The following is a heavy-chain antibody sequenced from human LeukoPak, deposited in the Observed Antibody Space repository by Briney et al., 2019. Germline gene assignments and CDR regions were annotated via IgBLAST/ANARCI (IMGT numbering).Heavy chain of an antibody. CDR2: ICYSGST. CDR1: GGSISSSSYY. V-gene: IGHV4-39*07. CDR3: AGGYSYGYDY. Sequence: SETLSLTCTVSGGSISSSSYYWGWIRQPPGKGLEWIGSICYSGSTYYNPSLKSRVTISVDTSKNQFSLKLSSVTAADTAVYYCAGGYSYGYDYWGQGTLVTVSS. D-gene: IGHD5-18*01. J-gene: IGHJ4*02.